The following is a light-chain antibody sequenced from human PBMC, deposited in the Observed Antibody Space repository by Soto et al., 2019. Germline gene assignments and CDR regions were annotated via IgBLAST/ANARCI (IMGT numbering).Light chain of an antibody. CDR2: DTS. J-gene: IGKJ4*01. V-gene: IGKV3-15*01. CDR1: PGIGDY. CDR3: QHYNNWPLT. Sequence: EVVMRQSQASLCVSPGARGTLSGRAGPGIGDYVAWYQHNPGQTPRLLIYDTSTRATGVPTRFSGSRSGAECTLTINSLQSEDVAVYYCQHYNNWPLTFGGGTKVDIK.